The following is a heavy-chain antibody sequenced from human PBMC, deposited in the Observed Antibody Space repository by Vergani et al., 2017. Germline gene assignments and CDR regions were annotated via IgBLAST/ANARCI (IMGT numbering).Heavy chain of an antibody. D-gene: IGHD6-19*01. CDR1: GASIRSSNYY. Sequence: QLQLQESGPGLVKPSATLSLPCSVPGASIRSSNYYWGWIRQPPGKGLEWIASIYYSGSTYYNPSLKSRVTISVDTSKNQFSLKLSSVTAADTAVYFCARHSXVEWLVKLGWIDPWGQGILVTVSS. V-gene: IGHV4-39*01. CDR2: IYYSGST. CDR3: ARHSXVEWLVKLGWIDP. J-gene: IGHJ5*02.